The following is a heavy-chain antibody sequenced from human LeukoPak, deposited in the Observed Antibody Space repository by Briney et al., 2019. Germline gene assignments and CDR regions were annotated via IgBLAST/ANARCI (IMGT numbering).Heavy chain of an antibody. Sequence: PSQTLSLTCTVSGGSISSHYWTWIRQPPGKGLDWIGYIYDSGSTNYNPSLKSRATMSVDTSKNQFSLNLSSVTAADTAVYYCACYHVLTGYYSFDCWGQGILVTVSS. CDR3: ACYHVLTGYYSFDC. D-gene: IGHD3-9*01. J-gene: IGHJ4*02. V-gene: IGHV4-59*08. CDR2: IYDSGST. CDR1: GGSISSHY.